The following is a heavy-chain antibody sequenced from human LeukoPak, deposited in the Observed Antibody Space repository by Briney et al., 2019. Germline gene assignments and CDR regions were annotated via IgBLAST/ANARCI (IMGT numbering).Heavy chain of an antibody. D-gene: IGHD3-10*01. J-gene: IGHJ3*02. Sequence: PSETLSLTCTVSGGSISSYYLSWIRQPAGKGLEWIGRIYSRVTTYNPSLKSRVTMSADTSRNHVSLTLNSVTAADTAVYYCAKSNGYGLVDIWGQGTMVTVSS. CDR1: GGSISSYY. V-gene: IGHV4-4*07. CDR3: AKSNGYGLVDI. CDR2: IYSRVT.